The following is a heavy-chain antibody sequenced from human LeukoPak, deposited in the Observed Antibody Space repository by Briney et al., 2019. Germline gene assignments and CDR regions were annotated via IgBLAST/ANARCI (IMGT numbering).Heavy chain of an antibody. Sequence: GGSLRLSCAASGFTVSSSFMSWVRQAPGKGLEWVSVFYAGGSTFYADSVKGRFTISRDNSKNTLDLQMNNLRAEDMAVYYCTGTTKYYFENWGQGTLVTVSS. J-gene: IGHJ4*01. V-gene: IGHV3-66*01. CDR1: GFTVSSSF. CDR3: TGTTKYYFEN. CDR2: FYAGGST. D-gene: IGHD4-11*01.